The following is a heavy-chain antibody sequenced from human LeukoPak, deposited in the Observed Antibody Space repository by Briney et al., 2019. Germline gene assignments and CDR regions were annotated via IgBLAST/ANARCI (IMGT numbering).Heavy chain of an antibody. CDR1: GITFSSYG. Sequence: GGSLRLSCAASGITFSSYGMSWVRQAPGKGLEWVSFIYSDNTHYSDSVKGRFTISRDNSKNTLYLQMNSLRAEDTAVYYRARDPHMVRGGWFDPWGQGTLVTVSS. J-gene: IGHJ5*02. D-gene: IGHD3-10*01. CDR2: IYSDNT. V-gene: IGHV3-66*01. CDR3: ARDPHMVRGGWFDP.